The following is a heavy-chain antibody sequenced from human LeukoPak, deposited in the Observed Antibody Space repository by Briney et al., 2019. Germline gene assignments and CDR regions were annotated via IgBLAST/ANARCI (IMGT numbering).Heavy chain of an antibody. Sequence: GGSLRLSCAASGFTFSTFGMHWVRQAPGKGLEWVAAISLRGSSKYYADSVKGRFTISGDNSRNTLYLQMNSLRAEDTAVYYCAKGEYGVVIPDSYWGQGTLVTVSS. CDR3: AKGEYGVVIPDSY. CDR1: GFTFSTFG. V-gene: IGHV3-30*18. CDR2: ISLRGSSK. D-gene: IGHD3-3*01. J-gene: IGHJ4*02.